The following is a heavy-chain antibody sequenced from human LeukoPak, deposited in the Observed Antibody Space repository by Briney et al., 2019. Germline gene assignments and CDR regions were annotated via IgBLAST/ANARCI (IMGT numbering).Heavy chain of an antibody. J-gene: IGHJ6*02. CDR1: GFTFSSYG. D-gene: IGHD1-14*01. Sequence: GGSLGLSCAASGFTFSSYGMNWVRQAPGKGLEWVSSISSSSSYIYYADSVKGRFTISRDNAKNSLYLQMNSLRAEDTAVYYCARSEDVYGPRYYYYGMDVWGQGTTVTVSS. CDR2: ISSSSSYI. V-gene: IGHV3-21*01. CDR3: ARSEDVYGPRYYYYGMDV.